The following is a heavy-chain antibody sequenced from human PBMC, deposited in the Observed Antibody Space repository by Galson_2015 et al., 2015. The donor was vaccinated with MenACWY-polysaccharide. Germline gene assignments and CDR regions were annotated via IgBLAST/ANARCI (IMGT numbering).Heavy chain of an antibody. CDR2: VYHTGST. CDR3: AVNPGY. V-gene: IGHV4-34*01. Sequence: ETLSLTCAVYDGSFSGHYYSWIRQSPGKGLEWIGEVYHTGSTNYNPSLKSRVTISIDTSKNQFSLKLTSVTAADTAVYYCAVNPGYWGQGTLVTVSS. J-gene: IGHJ4*02. CDR1: DGSFSGHY.